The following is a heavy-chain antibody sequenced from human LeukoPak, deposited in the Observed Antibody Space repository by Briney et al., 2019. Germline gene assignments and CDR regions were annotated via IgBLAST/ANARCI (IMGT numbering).Heavy chain of an antibody. D-gene: IGHD3-9*01. CDR2: IRYDGSNK. CDR3: AKEMILTGYYFDY. V-gene: IGHV3-30*02. CDR1: GFTFSSYG. J-gene: IGHJ4*02. Sequence: GGSLRLSCAASGFTFSSYGMHWVRQAPGKGLEWVAFIRYDGSNKYYADSVKGRFTISRDNSKNTLYLQMNSLRAEDTAVYYCAKEMILTGYYFDYWGQGTLVTVSS.